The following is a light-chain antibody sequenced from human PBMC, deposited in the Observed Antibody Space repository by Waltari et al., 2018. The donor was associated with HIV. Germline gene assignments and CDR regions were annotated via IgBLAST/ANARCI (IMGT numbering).Light chain of an antibody. CDR3: YSYSDTTTSYI. J-gene: IGLJ1*01. CDR1: RPAVGYRDR. Sequence: QSALTQPASLSGSPGQSITIPCSGTRPAVGYRDRFSCYQQYPGKVPTLLLYEVTKRPSGASSRFSGSKSGNTASLTISGLRAEDEADYYCYSYSDTTTSYIFGSGTKVTV. V-gene: IGLV2-23*02. CDR2: EVT.